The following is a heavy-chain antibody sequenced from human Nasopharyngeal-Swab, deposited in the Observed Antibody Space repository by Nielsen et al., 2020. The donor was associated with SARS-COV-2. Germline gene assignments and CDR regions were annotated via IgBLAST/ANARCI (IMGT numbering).Heavy chain of an antibody. CDR2: INGDGTRI. J-gene: IGHJ3*02. CDR1: RFTFSRYW. Sequence: RGSLRLSCTASRFTFSRYWIHWVRQVPGKVLVWVSRINGDGTRINYADSVKGRFTISRDNAKNTVFLQMNSLRAEDTAVYYCARDKCMEGPTCDAFDIWGQGTMVTVSS. CDR3: ARDKCMEGPTCDAFDI. D-gene: IGHD1-1*01. V-gene: IGHV3-74*01.